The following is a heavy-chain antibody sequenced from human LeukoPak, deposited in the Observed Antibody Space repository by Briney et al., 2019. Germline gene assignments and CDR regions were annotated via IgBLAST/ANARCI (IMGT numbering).Heavy chain of an antibody. Sequence: GGSLRLSCVASVFTFSNAWMSGVRQAPGKGLEWVGRIKSKTDGGTTDYAAPVKGRFTISRDDSKNTLYLQMNSLKTEDTAVYYGTTDQRSIVATPHYYGMDVGGQGTTVTVSS. D-gene: IGHD5-12*01. J-gene: IGHJ6*02. CDR2: IKSKTDGGTT. V-gene: IGHV3-15*01. CDR3: TTDQRSIVATPHYYGMDV. CDR1: VFTFSNAW.